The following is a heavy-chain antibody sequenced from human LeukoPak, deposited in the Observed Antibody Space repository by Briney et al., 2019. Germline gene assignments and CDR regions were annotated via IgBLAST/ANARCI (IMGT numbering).Heavy chain of an antibody. D-gene: IGHD3-3*02. CDR3: ARLSSY. J-gene: IGHJ4*02. CDR1: GGSFSGYY. CDR2: INHSGST. Sequence: SETLSLTCAVYGGSFSGYYWSWIRQPPGKGLEWIGEINHSGSTNYNPSLKSRVTISVDTSKNQFSLKLSSVTAADTAVYYCARLSSYWGQGTLVTVSS. V-gene: IGHV4-34*01.